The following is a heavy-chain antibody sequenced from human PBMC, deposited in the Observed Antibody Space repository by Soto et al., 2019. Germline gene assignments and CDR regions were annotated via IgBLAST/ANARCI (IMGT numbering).Heavy chain of an antibody. CDR2: IYYTGSI. CDR1: GGSISTYY. V-gene: IGHV4-59*01. J-gene: IGHJ5*02. Sequence: SETLSLTCTVSGGSISTYYWSWIRQPPGKGLEWIGYIYYTGSINYNPSLRSRVTISLDTSKNQFSLKLNSVTAADTAVYYCARLGVSVYSWLVPWGQGALGTV. CDR3: ARLGVSVYSWLVP. D-gene: IGHD3-9*01.